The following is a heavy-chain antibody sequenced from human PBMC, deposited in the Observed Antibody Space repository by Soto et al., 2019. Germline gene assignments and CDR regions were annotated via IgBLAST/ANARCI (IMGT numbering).Heavy chain of an antibody. V-gene: IGHV2-5*01. J-gene: IGHJ2*01. D-gene: IGHD3-9*01. Sequence: QITLKESGPTLVKPTQTRTLTCTFSGFSLSTSGVGVGWIRQPPGKALAWLALIYWYDDKRYSPSLKSRLTITKDTSKNQVEFTMTNMDPVDTATYYCAHRRDDILTVDYWYFDLWGRGTLVTVSS. CDR1: GFSLSTSGVG. CDR3: AHRRDDILTVDYWYFDL. CDR2: IYWYDDK.